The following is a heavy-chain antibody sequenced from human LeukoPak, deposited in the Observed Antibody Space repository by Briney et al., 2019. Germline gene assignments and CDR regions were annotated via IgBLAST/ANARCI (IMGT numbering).Heavy chain of an antibody. V-gene: IGHV4-34*01. Sequence: PSETLSLTCGIYGESFIDYHLNWIRQPPGKGLEWIGEISHDEGTNYNPSLKSRVTISVDMSSYQFSLKLTSVTAADTAVYYCARGPDYSKAGYWGPGTLVTVSS. CDR3: ARGPDYSKAGY. D-gene: IGHD4-11*01. J-gene: IGHJ4*02. CDR1: GESFIDYH. CDR2: ISHDEGT.